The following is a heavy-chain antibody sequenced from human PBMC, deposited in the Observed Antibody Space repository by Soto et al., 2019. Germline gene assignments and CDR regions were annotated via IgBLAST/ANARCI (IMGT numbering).Heavy chain of an antibody. CDR1: GGSFCGYD. V-gene: IGHV4-34*01. CDR2: INHSGST. D-gene: IGHD2-2*01. J-gene: IGHJ3*02. Sequence: SETLSLTCAVYGGSFCGYDWSWIRQPPGKGLEWIGEINHSGSTNYNPSLKSRVTISVDTSKNQFSLKLSSVTAADTAVFYCASLRYCSSTSCYPDAFDIWGQGTMVTVSS. CDR3: ASLRYCSSTSCYPDAFDI.